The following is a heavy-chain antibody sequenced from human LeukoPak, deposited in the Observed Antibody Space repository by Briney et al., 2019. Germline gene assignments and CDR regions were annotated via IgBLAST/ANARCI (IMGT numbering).Heavy chain of an antibody. J-gene: IGHJ5*02. CDR1: GYPFSTWE. V-gene: IGHV1-8*01. CDR2: VHPDSGNT. CDR3: ARGPRNDP. D-gene: IGHD1-14*01. Sequence: GASVKVSCKTSGYPFSTWEINWVRQAAGQALGWLGWVHPDSGNTDYAQKFRGRVTMSRDTSTSTAYMELSGLRLDDTAVYFCARGPRNDPWGQGTLVTVSS.